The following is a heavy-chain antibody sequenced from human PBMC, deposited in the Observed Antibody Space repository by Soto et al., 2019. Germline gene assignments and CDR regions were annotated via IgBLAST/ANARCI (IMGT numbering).Heavy chain of an antibody. J-gene: IGHJ4*02. CDR3: VKGKAYCSGGRCYFYY. V-gene: IGHV3-23*01. CDR2: ISGSGGST. D-gene: IGHD2-15*01. CDR1: GFTFSSYA. Sequence: GGSLRLSCAASGFTFSSYAMSWVRQAPGKGLEWVSAISGSGGSTYYADSVKGRFTISRDNSKNTLSLQMNSLRAEDTAVYYCVKGKAYCSGGRCYFYYWGKGTLVTVSS.